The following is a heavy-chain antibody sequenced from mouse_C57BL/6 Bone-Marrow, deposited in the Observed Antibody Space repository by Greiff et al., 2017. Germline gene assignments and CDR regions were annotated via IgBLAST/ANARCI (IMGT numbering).Heavy chain of an antibody. CDR1: GFNIKDDY. D-gene: IGHD1-1*01. CDR2: IDPENGDT. CDR3: ARVEFDGSSGDWYVDV. J-gene: IGHJ1*03. V-gene: IGHV14-4*01. Sequence: VQLQQSGAELVRPGASVKLSCTASGFNIKDDYMHWVKQRPEQGLEWIGWIDPENGDTEYASKFQGKATLTVDTSSSTAYMELHSLTSEDSAVYFCARVEFDGSSGDWYVDVWDTGTTVTVSS.